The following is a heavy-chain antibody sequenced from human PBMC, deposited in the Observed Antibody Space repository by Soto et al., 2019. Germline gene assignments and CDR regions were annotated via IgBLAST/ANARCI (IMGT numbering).Heavy chain of an antibody. CDR2: INHSGST. V-gene: IGHV4-34*01. D-gene: IGHD3-3*01. CDR1: GGSFSGYY. CDR3: ARGGVRITIFGVVNGYWSFDL. J-gene: IGHJ2*01. Sequence: SETLSLTCAVDGGSFSGYYWSWIRQPPGKGLEWIGEINHSGSTNYNPSLKSRVTISVDTSKNQFSLKLSSVTAADTAVYYCARGGVRITIFGVVNGYWSFDLWGRGTLVTVSS.